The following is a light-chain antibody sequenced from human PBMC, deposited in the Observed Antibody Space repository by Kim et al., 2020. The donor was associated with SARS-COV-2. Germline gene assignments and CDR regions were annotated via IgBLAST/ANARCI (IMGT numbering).Light chain of an antibody. Sequence: GERLTISFSGDGTDIGSNTVNMYQQRPGTAPKLLIYSNNQRPSGVPNRFSCSKSGASASLAISGLQSEDEADYYCAAWDDSLNGPVFGGGTQLTVL. CDR2: SNN. CDR1: GTDIGSNT. CDR3: AAWDDSLNGPV. J-gene: IGLJ2*01. V-gene: IGLV1-44*01.